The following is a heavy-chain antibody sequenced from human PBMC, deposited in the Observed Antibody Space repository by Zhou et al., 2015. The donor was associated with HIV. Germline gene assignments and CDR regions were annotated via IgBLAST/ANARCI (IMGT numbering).Heavy chain of an antibody. CDR2: INPNSGNT. V-gene: IGHV1-8*02. CDR1: GYTFTGFSGYY. Sequence: QVQLVQSGAEVKKPGASVKVSCKASGYTFTGFSGYYMHWVRQAPGQGLEWMGWINPNSGNTGYAQKFQGRVTMTRNTSRSTAYMELSSLRSEDTAVYYCARRGGRGIAAATTNRHFDYWGQGTLVTVSS. D-gene: IGHD6-13*01. CDR3: ARRGGRGIAAATTNRHFDY. J-gene: IGHJ4*02.